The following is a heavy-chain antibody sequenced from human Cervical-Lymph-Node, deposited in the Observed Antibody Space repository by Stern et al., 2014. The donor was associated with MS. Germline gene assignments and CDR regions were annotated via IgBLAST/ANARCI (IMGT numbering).Heavy chain of an antibody. V-gene: IGHV1-18*01. CDR1: GYTFTSYG. Sequence: VQLVQSGAEVKKPGASVKVSCKASGYTFTSYGISWVRQAPGQGLEWMGWINAYNGNTNYAQKLQGRVTMTTDTSTSTACMELRSLRSDDTAVYYCARRYDFWSGYSSFDYWGQGTLVTVSS. CDR2: INAYNGNT. D-gene: IGHD3-3*01. CDR3: ARRYDFWSGYSSFDY. J-gene: IGHJ4*02.